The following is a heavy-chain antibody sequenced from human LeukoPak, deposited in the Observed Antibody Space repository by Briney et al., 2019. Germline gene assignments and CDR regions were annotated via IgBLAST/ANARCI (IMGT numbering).Heavy chain of an antibody. CDR3: ARVQVPRQQLPLNWFDP. V-gene: IGHV3-7*04. J-gene: IGHJ5*02. CDR2: IKQDGSET. D-gene: IGHD6-13*01. CDR1: GFTFTNYW. Sequence: GGSLRLSCAASGFTFTNYWMGWVRQAPGKGLEWVANIKQDGSETNYVDSVKGRFIISRDNAENSLSLHMNSLRAEDTAVYYCARVQVPRQQLPLNWFDPWGQGTLVIVSS.